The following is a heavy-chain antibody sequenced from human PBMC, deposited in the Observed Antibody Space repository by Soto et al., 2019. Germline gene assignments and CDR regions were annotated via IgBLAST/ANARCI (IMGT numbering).Heavy chain of an antibody. Sequence: ASVKVSCKASGYTFTGYYMHWVRQAPGQGLEWMGWINPNSGGTNYAQKFQGWVTMTRDTSISTAYMELSRLRSDDTAVYYCARDYRAAGTGYYGMDVWGPGTTVTAP. J-gene: IGHJ6*02. CDR2: INPNSGGT. CDR1: GYTFTGYY. CDR3: ARDYRAAGTGYYGMDV. V-gene: IGHV1-2*04. D-gene: IGHD6-13*01.